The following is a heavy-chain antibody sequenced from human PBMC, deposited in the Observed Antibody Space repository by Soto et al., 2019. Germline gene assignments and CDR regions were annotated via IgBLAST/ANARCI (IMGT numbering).Heavy chain of an antibody. J-gene: IGHJ4*02. CDR3: GRLPLTLFGVVRQDY. Sequence: QVQLQESGPGLVKPSQTQSLTCSVSGGSISSGDYYWSWIRQPPGKGLEWIGYIYYTGSTYYNPSLKSRVTISVDKSKNQFSLRLSSVTAADTAVYYCGRLPLTLFGVVRQDYWGQGTLVTVSS. CDR1: GGSISSGDYY. CDR2: IYYTGST. V-gene: IGHV4-30-4*01. D-gene: IGHD3-3*01.